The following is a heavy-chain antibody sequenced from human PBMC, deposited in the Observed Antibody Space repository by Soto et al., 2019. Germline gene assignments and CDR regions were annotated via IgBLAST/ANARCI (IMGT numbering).Heavy chain of an antibody. CDR2: IIPILGIE. Sequence: QVQLVQSGAEVKKPGSSVKVSCKASGGTFSSYAITWVRQAPGQGLEWMGRIIPILGIENYAQKFQDRVTITADKSTSTVYMELSILRSEDTAVYYCSRDRSSDPNYYYYMDVWGKGTTVTVSS. CDR1: GGTFSSYA. D-gene: IGHD6-19*01. V-gene: IGHV1-69*04. CDR3: SRDRSSDPNYYYYMDV. J-gene: IGHJ6*03.